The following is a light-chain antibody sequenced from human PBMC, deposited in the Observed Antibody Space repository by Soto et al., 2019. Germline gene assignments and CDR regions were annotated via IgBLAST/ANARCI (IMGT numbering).Light chain of an antibody. V-gene: IGLV4-60*03. CDR3: ETWATNTRV. Sequence: QSVLTQSSSASASLGSSVKLTCTLSSGHSSYIIAWHQQQPGKAPRYLMKLEGSGSYNKGSGVPDRFSGSSSGADRYLTISNLQSEDEADHHCETWATNTRVFGGGTKVTVL. CDR1: SGHSSYI. J-gene: IGLJ2*01. CDR2: LEGSGSY.